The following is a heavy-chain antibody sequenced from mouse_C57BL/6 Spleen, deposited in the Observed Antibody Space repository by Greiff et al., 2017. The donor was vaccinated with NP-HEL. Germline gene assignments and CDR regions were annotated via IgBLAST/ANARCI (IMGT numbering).Heavy chain of an antibody. CDR2: INPNNGGT. CDR1: GYTFTDYN. CDR3: VTLGLRRPPYAMDY. V-gene: IGHV1-18*01. Sequence: VQLKQSGPELVKPGASVKIPCKASGYTFTDYNMDWVKQSHGKSLEWIGDINPNNGGTIYNQKFKGKATLTVDKSSSTAYMELRSLTSEDTAVYYCVTLGLRRPPYAMDYWGQGTSVTVSS. D-gene: IGHD2-2*01. J-gene: IGHJ4*01.